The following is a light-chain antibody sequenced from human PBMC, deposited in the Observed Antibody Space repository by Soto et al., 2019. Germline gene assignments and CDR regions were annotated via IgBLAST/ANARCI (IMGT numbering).Light chain of an antibody. CDR2: DVN. CDR1: SSDVGGYDY. V-gene: IGLV2-11*01. Sequence: QSALTQPRSVSGSPGQSVTISCTGTSSDVGGYDYVSWYQQYPGEAPKLMIYDVNKRPSGVPDRFSGSKSGNTASLTISGLQAEDGADYHCCSYAGTYTLIFGGGTKLTVL. CDR3: CSYAGTYTLI. J-gene: IGLJ2*01.